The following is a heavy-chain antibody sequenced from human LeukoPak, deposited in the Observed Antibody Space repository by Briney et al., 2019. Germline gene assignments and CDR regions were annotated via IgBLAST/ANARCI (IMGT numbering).Heavy chain of an antibody. D-gene: IGHD2-2*01. CDR1: RFPFSSYS. J-gene: IGHJ3*02. CDR2: LSCSGGST. Sequence: PGGSLRLSCAASRFPFSSYSMRWARQAPGKGREWGSALSCSGGSTYYADSVKGRFTISRDNSKNTLYLQMNSLRAEATAVYYCAKGTSSVPAAYYAFDISGQGTMVTVSS. CDR3: AKGTSSVPAAYYAFDI. V-gene: IGHV3-23*01.